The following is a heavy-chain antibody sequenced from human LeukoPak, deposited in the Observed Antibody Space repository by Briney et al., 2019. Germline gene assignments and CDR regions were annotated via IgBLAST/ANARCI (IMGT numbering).Heavy chain of an antibody. Sequence: ASVKISCKVSGYTFTDYMHWVQQAPGKGLEWMGLVDPEDGETIYAEKFQGRVTITADTSTDTAYMELSSLKASDTAMYYCGRGWGSGGFDIWGQGTMVTVSS. D-gene: IGHD2-8*02. CDR2: VDPEDGET. V-gene: IGHV1-69-2*01. CDR1: GYTFTDY. CDR3: GRGWGSGGFDI. J-gene: IGHJ3*02.